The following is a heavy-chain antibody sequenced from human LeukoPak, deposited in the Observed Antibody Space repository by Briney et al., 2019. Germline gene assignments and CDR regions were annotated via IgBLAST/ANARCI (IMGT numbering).Heavy chain of an antibody. D-gene: IGHD3-3*02. CDR2: IYADGTT. V-gene: IGHV3-53*01. CDR1: GFPFRYNS. Sequence: PGGSLSLSCAASGFPFRYNSMTWVRQAPGKGLEGVSTIYADGTTYYADSMEGRVTLSRDNSKNTLDPKMNSLRAEDTAAYYCARAQLASGTDYWGQGTLVTVSP. J-gene: IGHJ4*02. CDR3: ARAQLASGTDY.